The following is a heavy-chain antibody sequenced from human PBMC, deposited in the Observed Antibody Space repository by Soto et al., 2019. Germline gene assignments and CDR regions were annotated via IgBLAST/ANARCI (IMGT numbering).Heavy chain of an antibody. CDR1: GFTFSSCA. CDR3: AKVRVGIDVDFDY. D-gene: IGHD2-21*01. Sequence: GGSLRLSCAASGFTFSSCAMSWVRQAPAKGLEWVSAIRDSDSGGTTYYADSVKGRFTISRDDSKNTLYPQMSSLRAEDTAMYYCAKVRVGIDVDFDYWGQGALVTVSS. J-gene: IGHJ4*02. CDR2: IRDSDSGGTT. V-gene: IGHV3-23*01.